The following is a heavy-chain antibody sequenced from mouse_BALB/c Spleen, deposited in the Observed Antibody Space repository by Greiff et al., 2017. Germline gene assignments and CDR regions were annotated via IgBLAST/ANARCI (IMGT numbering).Heavy chain of an antibody. CDR1: GYTFTSYW. D-gene: IGHD1-1*02. J-gene: IGHJ2*01. V-gene: IGHV1-87*01. CDR2: IYPGDGDT. CDR3: ARGGLSDY. Sequence: VKLMESGAELARPGASVKLSCKASGYTFTSYWMQWVKQRPGQGLEWIGAIYPGDGDTRYTQKFKGKATLTADKSSSTAYMQLSSLASEDSAVYYCARGGLSDYWGQGTTLTVSS.